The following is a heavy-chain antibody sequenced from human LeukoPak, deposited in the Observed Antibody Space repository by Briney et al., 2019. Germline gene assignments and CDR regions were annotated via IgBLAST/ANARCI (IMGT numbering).Heavy chain of an antibody. Sequence: GGSLRLSCAASGFTFSRYAMSWVRQAPGKGVEWVSAISGSGGSTYYADSVKGRFTISTDNSKNTLYLQMNSLRAEDTAVYYCAKVRYGSGSPNDYWGQGTLVTVSS. D-gene: IGHD3-10*01. CDR2: ISGSGGST. J-gene: IGHJ4*02. CDR1: GFTFSRYA. V-gene: IGHV3-23*01. CDR3: AKVRYGSGSPNDY.